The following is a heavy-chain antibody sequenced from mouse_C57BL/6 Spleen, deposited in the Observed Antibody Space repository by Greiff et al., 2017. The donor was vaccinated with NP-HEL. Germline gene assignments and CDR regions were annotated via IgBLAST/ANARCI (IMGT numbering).Heavy chain of an antibody. CDR1: GYTFTSYW. D-gene: IGHD1-1*01. Sequence: QVQLQQPGTELVKPGASVKLSCKASGYTFTSYWMHWVKQRTGQGLEWIGNINPSNGGTNYNEKFKSKATLTVDKSSSTAYMQLSSLTSEDSAVYYCAPTVVASRAMDYWGQGTSVTFSS. J-gene: IGHJ4*01. CDR3: APTVVASRAMDY. CDR2: INPSNGGT. V-gene: IGHV1-53*01.